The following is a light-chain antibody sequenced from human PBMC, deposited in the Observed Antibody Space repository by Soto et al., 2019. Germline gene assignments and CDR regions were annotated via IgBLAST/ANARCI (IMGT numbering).Light chain of an antibody. CDR1: RSLVSSDGNTS. CDR3: MQGTNSPHT. CDR2: EVS. V-gene: IGKV2-30*01. Sequence: DVEMTQSPLPLPVTLGQPASISCRSSRSLVSSDGNTSLNWFQQRPGQSPSRLIFEVSNRYSGVPDRFCGSASGTDFTLKISRVEAEDVGVYYCMQGTNSPHTFGQGTKLETK. J-gene: IGKJ1*01.